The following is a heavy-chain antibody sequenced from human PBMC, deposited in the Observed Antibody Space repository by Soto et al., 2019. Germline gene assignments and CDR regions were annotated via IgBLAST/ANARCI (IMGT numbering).Heavy chain of an antibody. CDR2: MYSGGST. CDR1: GFAVSRNY. CDR3: ARDQTTGDWFDA. Sequence: PGVSLRLSCEASGFAVSRNYMTWVRQAPGKGLEWVSVMYSGGSTYYADSVKGGFTISRDNARNTVYLQMNSLRADDTAVYYCARDQTTGDWFDAWGQGALVTVSS. V-gene: IGHV3-66*01. J-gene: IGHJ5*02. D-gene: IGHD4-17*01.